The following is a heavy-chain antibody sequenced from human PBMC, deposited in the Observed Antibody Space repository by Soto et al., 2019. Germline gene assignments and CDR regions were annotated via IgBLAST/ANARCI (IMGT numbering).Heavy chain of an antibody. D-gene: IGHD3-10*01. CDR2: ISAYNGNT. CDR3: ARLSEVRGAFDY. Sequence: APVKVSCKASGYTFTSYGISWVRQAPGQGLEWMGWISAYNGNTNYAQKLQGRVTMTTDTSTSTAYMELRSLRSDDTAVYYCARLSEVRGAFDYWGQGTLVTVSS. J-gene: IGHJ4*02. CDR1: GYTFTSYG. V-gene: IGHV1-18*01.